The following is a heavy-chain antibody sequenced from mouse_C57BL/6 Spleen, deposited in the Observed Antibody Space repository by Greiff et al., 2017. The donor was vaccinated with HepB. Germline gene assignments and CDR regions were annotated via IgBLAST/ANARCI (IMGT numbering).Heavy chain of an antibody. V-gene: IGHV1-15*01. J-gene: IGHJ4*01. D-gene: IGHD1-1*01. CDR2: IDPETGGT. CDR1: GYTFTDYE. CDR3: TRRGLFITTVVATDYYAMDY. Sequence: LQESGAELVRPGASVTLSCKASGYTFTDYEMHWVKQTPVHGLEWIGAIDPETGGTAYNQKFKGKAILTADKSSSTAYMELRSLTSEDSAVYYCTRRGLFITTVVATDYYAMDYWGQGTSVTVSS.